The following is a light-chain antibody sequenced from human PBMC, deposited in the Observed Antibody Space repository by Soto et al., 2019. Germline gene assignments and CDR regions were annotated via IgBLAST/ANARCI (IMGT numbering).Light chain of an antibody. CDR1: QSIDNF. V-gene: IGKV1-5*03. Sequence: DIQMTQSPSTLSASVGDRVTITCRASQSIDNFLAWYQHKPGKAPKLLIYKASTLESGVPSRFSXSGSGTEFTLTISSLQPDDFATYYCQEYSGSPPVYTFGQGTKLEI. J-gene: IGKJ2*01. CDR2: KAS. CDR3: QEYSGSPPVYT.